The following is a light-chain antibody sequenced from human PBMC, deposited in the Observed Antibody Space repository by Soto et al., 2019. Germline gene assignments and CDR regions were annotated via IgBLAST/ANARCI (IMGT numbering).Light chain of an antibody. J-gene: IGKJ1*01. CDR1: QSFSNSY. CDR2: GAS. V-gene: IGKV3-20*01. Sequence: EIVLTQSPGTLSLSPGERATLSCRASQSFSNSYLAWYQQKPGQAPRLLIYGASSRATGIPDRFSGSGSETDFTLTISRLEPEDFAVYHCQQYGRSPWTFGQGTKVDIK. CDR3: QQYGRSPWT.